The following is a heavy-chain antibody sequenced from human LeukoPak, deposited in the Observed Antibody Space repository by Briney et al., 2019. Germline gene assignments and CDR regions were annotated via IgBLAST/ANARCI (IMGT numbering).Heavy chain of an antibody. CDR3: ARGSADADY. CDR2: INQDGSEK. V-gene: IGHV3-7*01. J-gene: IGHJ4*02. CDR1: GFTVSSNY. Sequence: GGSLRLSCAASGFTVSSNYMTWVRQAPGKGLEWVANINQDGSEKYYVDSVKGRFTISRDNAKNSLFLQMNSLRAEDTAVYYCARGSADADYWGQGTLVTVSS. D-gene: IGHD5-24*01.